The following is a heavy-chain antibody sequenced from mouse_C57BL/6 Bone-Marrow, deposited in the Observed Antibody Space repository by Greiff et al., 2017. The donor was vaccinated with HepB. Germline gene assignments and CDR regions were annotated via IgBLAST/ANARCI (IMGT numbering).Heavy chain of an antibody. CDR3: ARLFITTVVSYWYFDV. CDR2: ISNLAYSI. V-gene: IGHV5-15*01. J-gene: IGHJ1*03. Sequence: EVQLVESGGGLVQPGGSLKLSCAASGFTFSDYGMAWVRQAPRKGPEWVAFISNLAYSIYYADTVTGRFTISRENAKNTLYLEMSSLRSEDTAMYYCARLFITTVVSYWYFDVWGTGTTVTVSS. CDR1: GFTFSDYG. D-gene: IGHD1-1*01.